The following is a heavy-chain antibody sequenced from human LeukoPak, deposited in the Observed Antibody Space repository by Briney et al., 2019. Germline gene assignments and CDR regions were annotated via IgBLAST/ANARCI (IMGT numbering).Heavy chain of an antibody. Sequence: ASETLSLTCTVSGGSISSYYWSWIRQPPGEGLEWIGTIYYSGSTYYNPSLKSRVTISVDTSKNQFSLKLSSVTAADTAVYYCARLDYSDSSLDYWGQGTLVTVSS. CDR1: GGSISSYY. V-gene: IGHV4-59*04. CDR2: IYYSGST. D-gene: IGHD6-6*01. J-gene: IGHJ4*02. CDR3: ARLDYSDSSLDY.